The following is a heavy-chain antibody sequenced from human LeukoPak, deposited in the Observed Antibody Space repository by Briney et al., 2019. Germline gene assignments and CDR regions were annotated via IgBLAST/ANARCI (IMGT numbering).Heavy chain of an antibody. D-gene: IGHD1-26*01. Sequence: GGSLRLSSAASGFTFSSYSMNWVRQAPGKGLEWVSAISGSGGSTYYADSVKGRFTISRDNSKNTLYLQMNSLRAEDTAVYYCAKAHSGSYHYWGQGTLVTVSS. J-gene: IGHJ4*02. CDR2: ISGSGGST. CDR1: GFTFSSYS. CDR3: AKAHSGSYHY. V-gene: IGHV3-23*01.